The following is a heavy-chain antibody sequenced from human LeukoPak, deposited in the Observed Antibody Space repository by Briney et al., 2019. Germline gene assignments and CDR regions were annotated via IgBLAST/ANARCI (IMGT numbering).Heavy chain of an antibody. CDR1: GFTFSSYA. CDR2: ISGSGGST. Sequence: GGSLRLSCAASGFTFSSYAMSWVRQAPGKGLEWVSAISGSGGSTYYADSVKGRFTISRDNSKNTLYLQMNSLRAEDTAVYYCARVGIVATKRWFDPWGQGTLVTVSS. J-gene: IGHJ5*02. V-gene: IGHV3-23*01. D-gene: IGHD5-12*01. CDR3: ARVGIVATKRWFDP.